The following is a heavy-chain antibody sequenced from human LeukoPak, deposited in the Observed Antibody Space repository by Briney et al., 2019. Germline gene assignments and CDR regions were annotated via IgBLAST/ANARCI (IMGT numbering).Heavy chain of an antibody. CDR2: ISAYNGNT. J-gene: IGHJ6*02. CDR1: GYTFTSYG. V-gene: IGHV1-18*01. CDR3: ARSGRTVYYYGMDV. Sequence: ASVKVSCKASGYTFTSYGISWVRQAPGQGLEWMGWISAYNGNTNYAQKLQGRVTMTTDTSTSTAYMELRSLRSDDTAAYYCARSGRTVYYYGMDVWGQGTTVTVSS. D-gene: IGHD1-1*01.